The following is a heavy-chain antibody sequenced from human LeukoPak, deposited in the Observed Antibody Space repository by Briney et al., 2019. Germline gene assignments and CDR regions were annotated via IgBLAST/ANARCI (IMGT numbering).Heavy chain of an antibody. Sequence: SETLSLTCTVSGGSISSYYWSWVRQPPGKGLEWVGYIYYSGSTNYNPSLKSRVTISLDTSKNQFSLKLSSVTAADTAVYYCARGVIQLWLRPFDYWGQGTLVTVSS. V-gene: IGHV4-59*01. CDR1: GGSISSYY. D-gene: IGHD5-18*01. CDR3: ARGVIQLWLRPFDY. J-gene: IGHJ4*02. CDR2: IYYSGST.